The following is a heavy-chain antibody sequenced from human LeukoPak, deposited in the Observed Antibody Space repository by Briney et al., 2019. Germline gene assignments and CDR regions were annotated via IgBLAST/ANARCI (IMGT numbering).Heavy chain of an antibody. D-gene: IGHD3-10*02. CDR3: ARLYYYVNWFDP. V-gene: IGHV4-39*01. CDR2: IYYSGST. Sequence: SETLSLTCTVSGGSIISSSYYWGWIRQPPGKGLEWIGSIYYSGSTYYNPSLKSRVTISVDTSKNQFSLKLSSVTAADTAVYYCARLYYYVNWFDPWGQGTLVTVSS. CDR1: GGSIISSSYY. J-gene: IGHJ5*02.